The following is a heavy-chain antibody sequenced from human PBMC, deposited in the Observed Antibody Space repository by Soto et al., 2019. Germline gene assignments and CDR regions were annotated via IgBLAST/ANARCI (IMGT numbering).Heavy chain of an antibody. Sequence: ASVKVSCKASGYTFTSYGISWVRQAPGQGLEWMGWISAYNGNTNYAQKLQGRVTMTTDTSTSTAYMELRSLRSDDTAVYYCARDLSITGTATLGPWGGGSLVTVSS. D-gene: IGHD1-20*01. J-gene: IGHJ5*02. CDR1: GYTFTSYG. V-gene: IGHV1-18*01. CDR2: ISAYNGNT. CDR3: ARDLSITGTATLGP.